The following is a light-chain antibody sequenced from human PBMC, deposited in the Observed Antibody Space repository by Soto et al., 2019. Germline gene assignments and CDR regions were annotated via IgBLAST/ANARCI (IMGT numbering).Light chain of an antibody. CDR3: QQSYSSPPT. V-gene: IGKV1-12*01. CDR1: QGISNW. Sequence: DIQITQSPSSVSASVGDRVTITCRASQGISNWLAWYQQKPGKAPKLLIYDASNLQSGVPSRFSGSRSGPDFTLTISSLQPEDFATYYCQQSYSSPPTFGQGTKVDIK. J-gene: IGKJ1*01. CDR2: DAS.